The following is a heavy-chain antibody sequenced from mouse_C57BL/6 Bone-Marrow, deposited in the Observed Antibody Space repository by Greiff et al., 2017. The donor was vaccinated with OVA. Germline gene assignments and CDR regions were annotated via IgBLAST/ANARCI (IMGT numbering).Heavy chain of an antibody. CDR2: INPSNGGT. V-gene: IGHV1-53*01. CDR1: GYTFTSYW. CDR3: AREGPSPYDSSWFAY. J-gene: IGHJ3*01. D-gene: IGHD2-4*01. Sequence: VQLQQPGTELVKPGASVKLSCKASGYTFTSYWMHWVKQRPGQGLEWIGNINPSNGGTNYNEKFKSKATLTVDKSSSTAYMELRSLTSEDSAVYYCAREGPSPYDSSWFAYWGQGTLVTVSA.